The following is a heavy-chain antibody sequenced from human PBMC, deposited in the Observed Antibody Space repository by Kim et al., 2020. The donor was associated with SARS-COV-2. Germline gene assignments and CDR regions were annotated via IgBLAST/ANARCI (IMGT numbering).Heavy chain of an antibody. CDR3: TTGPKQYYYYGMDV. V-gene: IGHV3-15*01. J-gene: IGHJ6*02. CDR2: IKSKTDGGTT. CDR1: GFTFSNAW. Sequence: GGSLRLSCAASGFTFSNAWMSWVRQAPGKGLEWVGRIKSKTDGGTTDYAAPVKGRFTISRDDSKNTLYLQMNSLKTEDTAVYYCTTGPKQYYYYGMDVWGQGTTVTVSS.